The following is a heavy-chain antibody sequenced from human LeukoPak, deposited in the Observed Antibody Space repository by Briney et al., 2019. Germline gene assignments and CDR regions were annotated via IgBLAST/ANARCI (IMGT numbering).Heavy chain of an antibody. V-gene: IGHV1-2*02. D-gene: IGHD3-22*01. CDR2: INPNSGGT. J-gene: IGHJ4*02. CDR1: GYTFTGYY. Sequence: ASVKVSCKASGYTFTGYYMHWVRQAPGQGLEWMGWINPNSGGTNYAQKFQGRVTMTRDMSTSTVYMELSSLRSEDTAVYYCARATYYYDSSGYLALLLYYMDVWGQGTLVTVSS. CDR3: ARATYYYDSSGYLALLLYYMDV.